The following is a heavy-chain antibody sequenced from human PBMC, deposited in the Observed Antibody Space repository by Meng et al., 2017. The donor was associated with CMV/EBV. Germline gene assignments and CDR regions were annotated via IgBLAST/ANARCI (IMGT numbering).Heavy chain of an antibody. CDR1: GGSISSGSYY. CDR2: IYTSGST. V-gene: IGHV4-61*02. D-gene: IGHD6-19*01. J-gene: IGHJ4*02. Sequence: QVQRQGSGPGLAKPSQTLSLTCTVSGGSISSGSYYWSWIRQPAGKGLEWIGRIYTSGSTNYNPSLKSRVTISVDTSKNQFSLKLRSVTAADTAVYYCARALWGSSGWYRGFDYWGQGTLVTVSS. CDR3: ARALWGSSGWYRGFDY.